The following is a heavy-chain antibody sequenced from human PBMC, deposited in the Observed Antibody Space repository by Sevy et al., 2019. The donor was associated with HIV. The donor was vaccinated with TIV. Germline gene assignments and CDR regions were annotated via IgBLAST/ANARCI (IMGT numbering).Heavy chain of an antibody. V-gene: IGHV3-30*03. CDR2: ISYDGSNK. Sequence: GGSLRLSCAAPGFTFSSYDMHWVRQAPGKGLEWVAVISYDGSNKFYLDSVKGRFTISRDSSKSTLYLQLSSLGAEDTNVYYCARVALTFGGEPYDNHSIMDVWGKGTTVTVSS. D-gene: IGHD3-16*01. J-gene: IGHJ6*03. CDR1: GFTFSSYD. CDR3: ARVALTFGGEPYDNHSIMDV.